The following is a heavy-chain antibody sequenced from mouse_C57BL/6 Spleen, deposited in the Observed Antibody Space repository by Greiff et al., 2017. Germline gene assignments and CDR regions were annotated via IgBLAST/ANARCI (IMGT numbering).Heavy chain of an antibody. CDR3: ARTAYFDY. V-gene: IGHV1-50*01. CDR2: IGPSDSYT. J-gene: IGHJ2*01. CDR1: GYTFTSYW. Sequence: QVQLKQPGAELVKPGASVKLSCKASGYTFTSYWMQWVKQRPGQGLEWIGEIGPSDSYTNYNQKFKGKATLTVDTSSSTAYMQLSSLTSEDSAVYYCARTAYFDYWGQGTTLTVSS.